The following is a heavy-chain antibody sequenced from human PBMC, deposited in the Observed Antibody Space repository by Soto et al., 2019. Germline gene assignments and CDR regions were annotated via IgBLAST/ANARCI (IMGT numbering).Heavy chain of an antibody. CDR3: VRDNGGTFDY. D-gene: IGHD2-8*01. Sequence: QVQLVESGGGLVKPGGSLRLSCAASGFTFSDYYMAWIRQAPGKGLEWVSYIGTSGSTNSADSVEGRFTISRDNAKNSLYLQMNSLRAEDAAVYYCVRDNGGTFDYWGQGTLVTVSS. J-gene: IGHJ4*02. CDR2: IGTSGST. V-gene: IGHV3-11*05. CDR1: GFTFSDYY.